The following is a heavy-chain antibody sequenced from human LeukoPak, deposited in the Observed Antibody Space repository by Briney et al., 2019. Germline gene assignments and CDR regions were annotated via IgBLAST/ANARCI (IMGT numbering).Heavy chain of an antibody. CDR2: IWYDGSNK. CDR3: AKDRLPLGELSLFDY. J-gene: IGHJ4*02. Sequence: GGSLRLSCAASGFTFRSYGMHWVRQAPGKGLEWVAVIWYDGSNKYYTDSVKGRFTISRDNSKNTLYLQMNRLRAEDTAVYYCAKDRLPLGELSLFDYWGQGTLVTVSS. CDR1: GFTFRSYG. D-gene: IGHD3-16*02. V-gene: IGHV3-33*06.